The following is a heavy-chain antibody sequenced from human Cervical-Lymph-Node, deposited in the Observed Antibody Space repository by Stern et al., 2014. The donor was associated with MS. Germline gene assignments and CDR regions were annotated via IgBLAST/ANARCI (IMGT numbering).Heavy chain of an antibody. J-gene: IGHJ4*02. CDR1: GFTFSNSG. Sequence: VQLVESGGGVVQPGRSLRLSCAASGFTFSNSGMHWVRQAPGRGLEWVALISYDGSSRIYADSVKGRFTISRDTSKNTLYLRMNSLRADDTAVYYCAKAPVVYSAPLDYWGQGTLVTVSS. CDR3: AKAPVVYSAPLDY. V-gene: IGHV3-30*18. D-gene: IGHD4-23*01. CDR2: ISYDGSSR.